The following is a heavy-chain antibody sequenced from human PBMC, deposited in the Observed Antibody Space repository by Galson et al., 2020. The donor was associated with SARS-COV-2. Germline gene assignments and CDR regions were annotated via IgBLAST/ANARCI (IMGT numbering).Heavy chain of an antibody. CDR1: RYSFTHYY. D-gene: IGHD5-12*01. J-gene: IGHJ4*02. Sequence: ASVPVSCQTSRYSFTHYYLLWVRQAPPKGLEWMGWINPNTGDPNHAQKPQGWVTMTRDKSISTAYLALGRLNSDDTAVYYCARETEMATFNYFDCWGQGTLVTVSS. CDR2: INPNTGDP. CDR3: ARETEMATFNYFDC. V-gene: IGHV1-2*04.